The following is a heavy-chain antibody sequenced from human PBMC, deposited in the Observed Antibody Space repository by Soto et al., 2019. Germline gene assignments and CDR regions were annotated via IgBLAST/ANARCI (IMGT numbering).Heavy chain of an antibody. D-gene: IGHD2-2*01. Sequence: QVQLVQSGAEVQKPGSSVKVSCKASGGTFSNYAICWVRQAPGQGLEWMGGIIPISGTANYAQKFQGRVTITAGESTSTAYMELSSLRSEDTAVYYCARSQGSSTSLEIYYYYYYGMDVWGQGTTVTVSS. CDR1: GGTFSNYA. CDR3: ARSQGSSTSLEIYYYYYYGMDV. J-gene: IGHJ6*02. V-gene: IGHV1-69*01. CDR2: IIPISGTA.